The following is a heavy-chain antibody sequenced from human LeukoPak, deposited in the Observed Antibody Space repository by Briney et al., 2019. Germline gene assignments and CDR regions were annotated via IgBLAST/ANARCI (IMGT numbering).Heavy chain of an antibody. J-gene: IGHJ4*02. CDR2: IHYSGIT. Sequence: ASETLSLTCTVSGGSITSSGYYWGWIRQPPGKGLEWIASIHYSGITYYNPSLKNRVTISVDTSKNQFSLKLSSVTAADTAVYYCARYGGQSEFDYWGQGTLVTVSS. CDR3: ARYGGQSEFDY. D-gene: IGHD4-23*01. CDR1: GGSITSSGYY. V-gene: IGHV4-39*01.